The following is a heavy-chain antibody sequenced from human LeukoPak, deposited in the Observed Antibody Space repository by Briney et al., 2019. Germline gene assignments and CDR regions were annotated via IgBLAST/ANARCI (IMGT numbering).Heavy chain of an antibody. Sequence: PGRSLRLSCSASGFTFSSYGMHWVRQAPGKGLEWVSVIIYDGSTTYYADSVKGRFTISRDSSKNTLYLQMNSLRAEDTAVYYCARGVGDGIGGFYFDYWGQGTLVTVSS. D-gene: IGHD2-21*02. V-gene: IGHV3-30*03. CDR2: IIYDGSTT. CDR1: GFTFSSYG. CDR3: ARGVGDGIGGFYFDY. J-gene: IGHJ4*02.